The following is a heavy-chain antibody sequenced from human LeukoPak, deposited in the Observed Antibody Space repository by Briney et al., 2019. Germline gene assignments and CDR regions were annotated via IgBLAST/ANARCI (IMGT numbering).Heavy chain of an antibody. CDR3: ARDLVTVTKGFDI. D-gene: IGHD4-17*01. Sequence: SETLSLTCIVSGGSISSYYWSWIRQPAGKGLEWIGRIYTSGSTNYNPSLKSRVTISIDTSKNQFSLKLSSVTAADTAVYYCARDLVTVTKGFDIWGQGTMVSVSS. CDR2: IYTSGST. J-gene: IGHJ3*02. V-gene: IGHV4-4*07. CDR1: GGSISSYY.